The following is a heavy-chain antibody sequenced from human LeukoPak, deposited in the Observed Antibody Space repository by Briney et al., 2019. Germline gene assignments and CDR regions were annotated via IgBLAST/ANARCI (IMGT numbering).Heavy chain of an antibody. Sequence: ASVKVSCKVSGYTLTELSMHWVRQAPGKGLEWMGGFYPEDGETIYAQKFQGRVTMTEDTSTDTAYMELSSLRSEDTAVYYCATTPSGSGSYLTYYFDYWGQGTLVTVSS. CDR2: FYPEDGET. J-gene: IGHJ4*02. D-gene: IGHD3-10*01. CDR1: GYTLTELS. V-gene: IGHV1-24*01. CDR3: ATTPSGSGSYLTYYFDY.